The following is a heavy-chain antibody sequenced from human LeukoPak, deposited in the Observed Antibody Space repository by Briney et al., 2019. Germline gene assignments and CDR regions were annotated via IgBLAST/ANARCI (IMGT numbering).Heavy chain of an antibody. CDR3: ARDTRMITFGGVIVPTFDY. CDR1: GGSISSSSYY. CDR2: IYYSGTT. Sequence: SETLSLTCTVSGGSISSSSYYWGWIRQPPGKGLEWIGTIYYSGTTYYNPSLKRRVTISADTSKKHFSLKLSSVTAADTAVYYCARDTRMITFGGVIVPTFDYWGQGTLVTVSS. V-gene: IGHV4-39*02. D-gene: IGHD3-16*02. J-gene: IGHJ4*02.